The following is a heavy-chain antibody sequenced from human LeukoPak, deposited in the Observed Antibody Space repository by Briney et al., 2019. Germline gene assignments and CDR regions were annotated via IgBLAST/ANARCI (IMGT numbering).Heavy chain of an antibody. D-gene: IGHD6-13*01. J-gene: IGHJ5*02. V-gene: IGHV3-9*03. CDR2: ISWNSGNI. Sequence: GSSLRLSCAASGFTFDDYSMHWVRQAPGKGLDWVSCISWNSGNIAYADSVKGRFAISRDNAKNSLYLHMTSLRAEDMALYYCVKGSDSRLHTNCFDPWGQGTLVTVSS. CDR3: VKGSDSRLHTNCFDP. CDR1: GFTFDDYS.